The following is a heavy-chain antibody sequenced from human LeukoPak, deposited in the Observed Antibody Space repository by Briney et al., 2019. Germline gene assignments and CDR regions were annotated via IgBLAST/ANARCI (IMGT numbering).Heavy chain of an antibody. CDR3: AKAHRPKYYYGSGNNAFDI. D-gene: IGHD3-10*01. J-gene: IGHJ3*02. CDR1: GFTFSSYA. V-gene: IGHV3-23*01. Sequence: PGGSLRLSCAASGFTFSSYAMSWVRQAPGKGLEWVSAISGSGGSTYYADSVKGRFTISRDNSKNTLYLQMNSLRAEDTAVYYCAKAHRPKYYYGSGNNAFDIWGQGTMVTVSS. CDR2: ISGSGGST.